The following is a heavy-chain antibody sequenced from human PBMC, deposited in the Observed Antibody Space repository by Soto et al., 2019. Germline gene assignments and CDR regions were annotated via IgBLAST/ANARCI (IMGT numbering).Heavy chain of an antibody. V-gene: IGHV1-8*01. D-gene: IGHD4-17*01. CDR3: ARRFSYGEGYYYYYYMDV. Sequence: ASVKVSCKASGYTFTSYDINWVRQATGQGLEWMGWMNPNSGNTGYAQKFQGRVTMTRNTSISTAYMELSSLRSEDTAVYYCARRFSYGEGYYYYYYMDVWGKGTTVTVFS. CDR2: MNPNSGNT. CDR1: GYTFTSYD. J-gene: IGHJ6*03.